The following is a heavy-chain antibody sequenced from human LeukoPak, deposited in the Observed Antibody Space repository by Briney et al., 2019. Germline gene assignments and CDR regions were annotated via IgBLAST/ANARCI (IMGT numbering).Heavy chain of an antibody. V-gene: IGHV1-69*06. Sequence: ASVKVSCKASGGTFSSYAISWVRQAPGQGLEWMGGIIPIFGTANYAQKFQGRVTITADKSTSTAYMELSSLRSEDTAVYYCATVVVAAKDYYYYYYMDVWGKGTTVTVSS. D-gene: IGHD2-15*01. CDR2: IIPIFGTA. J-gene: IGHJ6*03. CDR3: ATVVVAAKDYYYYYYMDV. CDR1: GGTFSSYA.